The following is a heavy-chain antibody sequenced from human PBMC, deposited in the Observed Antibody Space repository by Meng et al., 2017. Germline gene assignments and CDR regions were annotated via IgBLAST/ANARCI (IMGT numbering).Heavy chain of an antibody. CDR2: IIPIFGTA. J-gene: IGHJ4*02. D-gene: IGHD6-19*01. CDR3: ARDKSSGWRTNDY. V-gene: IGHV1-69*05. CDR1: GGTFSSYA. Sequence: SVKVSCKASGGTFSSYAISWVRQAPGQGLEWMGGIIPIFGTANYAQKFQGRVTMTTDTSTSTAYMELRSLRSDDTAVYYCARDKSSGWRTNDYWGQGTLVTVSS.